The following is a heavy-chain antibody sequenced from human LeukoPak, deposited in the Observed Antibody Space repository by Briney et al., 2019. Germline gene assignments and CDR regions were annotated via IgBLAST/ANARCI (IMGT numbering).Heavy chain of an antibody. CDR3: ASRYSSSWYNPIGDYYYGMDV. D-gene: IGHD6-13*01. V-gene: IGHV3-23*01. Sequence: PGGSLRLSCAASGFTFSSYAMSWVRQAPGKGLEWVSAISGSGGSTYYADSVKGRFTISRDNAKNSLYLQMNSLRAEDTAVYYCASRYSSSWYNPIGDYYYGMDVWGQGTTVTVSS. CDR1: GFTFSSYA. CDR2: ISGSGGST. J-gene: IGHJ6*02.